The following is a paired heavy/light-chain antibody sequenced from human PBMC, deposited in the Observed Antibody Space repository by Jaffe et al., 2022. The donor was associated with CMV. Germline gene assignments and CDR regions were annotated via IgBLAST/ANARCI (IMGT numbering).Heavy chain of an antibody. V-gene: IGHV4-59*01. CDR2: IHYSGST. Sequence: QVQLQESGPGLVKPSETLSLTCTVSGGSINNYYWSWIRQPPGKGLEWIGYIHYSGSTNYFPSLKSRVTISVDTSKNQFSLKLGSVTAADTAVYYCARDNYYDTRGWWFDPWGQGALVTVSS. J-gene: IGHJ5*02. CDR1: GGSINNYY. D-gene: IGHD3-22*01. CDR3: ARDNYYDTRGWWFDP.
Light chain of an antibody. J-gene: IGKJ2*01. CDR1: QSISSY. CDR3: QQSYSTPYT. Sequence: DIQMTQSPSSLSASVGARVTITCRASQSISSYLNWYQQKPGKAPKLLIYGASSFQGGVPSRFSGSGSGTDFSLTISTLQPEDFATYYCQQSYSTPYTFGQGTKLEIK. CDR2: GAS. V-gene: IGKV1-39*01.